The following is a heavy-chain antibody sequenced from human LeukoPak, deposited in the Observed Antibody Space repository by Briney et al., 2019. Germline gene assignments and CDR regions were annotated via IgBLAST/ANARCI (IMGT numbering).Heavy chain of an antibody. J-gene: IGHJ4*02. CDR1: GASINNYY. CDR2: IYYSGST. V-gene: IGHV4-59*08. Sequence: SETLSLTCTISGASINNYYWSWIRQPPGKGLEWIGYIYYSGSTNYNPSLNSRVNISLDTSKNQFSLRLSSVTAADTAVYYCARQTAKNVDTARFDYWGQGTLVTVSS. CDR3: ARQTAKNVDTARFDY. D-gene: IGHD5-18*01.